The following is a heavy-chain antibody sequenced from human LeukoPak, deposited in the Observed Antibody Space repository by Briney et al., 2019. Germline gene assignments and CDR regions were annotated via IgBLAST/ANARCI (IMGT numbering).Heavy chain of an antibody. J-gene: IGHJ5*02. CDR3: ARDRRVPMVRGVIRPNNWFDP. CDR2: IYYSGST. Sequence: PSETLSLTCTVSGGSISSYYWSWIRQPPGKGLEWIGYIYYSGSTNYNPSLKSRVTISVDTSKNQFSLKLSSVTAADTAVYYCARDRRVPMVRGVIRPNNWFDPWGQGTLVTVSS. CDR1: GGSISSYY. D-gene: IGHD3-10*01. V-gene: IGHV4-59*01.